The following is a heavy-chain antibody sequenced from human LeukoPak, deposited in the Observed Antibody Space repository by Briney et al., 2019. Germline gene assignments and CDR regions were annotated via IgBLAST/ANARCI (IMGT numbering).Heavy chain of an antibody. CDR1: GGSLSTYY. CDR2: VYYSGST. Sequence: PSETLSLTCTVSGGSLSTYYWSWIRQPPGKGLEWVGYVYYSGSTNYNPSLKSRVTISVDTSKNQFSLKLSSVTAADTAVYYCARTPRGRELRFDSWGQGTLVTVSS. V-gene: IGHV4-59*01. CDR3: ARTPRGRELRFDS. J-gene: IGHJ4*02. D-gene: IGHD1-26*01.